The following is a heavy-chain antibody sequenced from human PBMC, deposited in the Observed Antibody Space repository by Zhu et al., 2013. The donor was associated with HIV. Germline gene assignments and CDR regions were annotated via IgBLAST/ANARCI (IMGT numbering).Heavy chain of an antibody. CDR3: ARDWDSGYDGFGMDV. V-gene: IGHV3-53*01. J-gene: IGHJ6*02. Sequence: EVQLVESGGGLIQPGGSLRLSCAASGFTVSSNYMSWVRQAPGKGLEWVSVIYSGGSTYYADSVKGRFTISRDNSKNTLYLQMNSLRAEDTAVYYCARDWDSGYDGFGMDVWGQGTTVTVSS. CDR1: GFTVSSNY. CDR2: IYSGGST. D-gene: IGHD5-12*01.